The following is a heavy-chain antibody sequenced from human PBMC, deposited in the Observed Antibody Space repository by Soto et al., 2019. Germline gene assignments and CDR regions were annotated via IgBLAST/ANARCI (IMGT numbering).Heavy chain of an antibody. J-gene: IGHJ4*02. CDR2: IYYSGST. CDR1: GGSISSGDYY. CDR3: ARVPFPPMVRGVIPNRFAY. D-gene: IGHD3-10*01. V-gene: IGHV4-30-4*01. Sequence: SETLSLTCTVSGGSISSGDYYWGWIRQPPGKGLEWIGYIYYSGSTYYNPSLKSRVTISVDTSKTQLSLKLSSVTAADTAVYYCARVPFPPMVRGVIPNRFAYRGQGSLDTGSS.